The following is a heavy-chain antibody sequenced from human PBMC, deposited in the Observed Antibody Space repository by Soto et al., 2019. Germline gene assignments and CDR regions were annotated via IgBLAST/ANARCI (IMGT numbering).Heavy chain of an antibody. Sequence: ASVKVSCKASGGTFSSYTLSCVRQAPGQGLEWMGRIIPILGIANYAQKFQGRVTITADKSTSTAYMELSSLRSEDTAVYYCARDGQGSSSSSGALLIAYWGQGTLVTVSS. J-gene: IGHJ4*02. V-gene: IGHV1-69*04. D-gene: IGHD6-6*01. CDR1: GGTFSSYT. CDR3: ARDGQGSSSSSGALLIAY. CDR2: IIPILGIA.